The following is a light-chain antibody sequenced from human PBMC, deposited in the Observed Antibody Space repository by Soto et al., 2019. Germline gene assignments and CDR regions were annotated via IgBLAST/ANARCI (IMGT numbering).Light chain of an antibody. CDR1: QSISNY. CDR2: AAS. Sequence: DIPMTQSPSSLSASVGDRVTITCRASQSISNYLNWYQQKPGKAPKLLIYAASSLQSGVPSRFSGSGSGTDFTLTISSLQPVEFATYYCQQGYSTAWTFGQGTKVEIK. V-gene: IGKV1-39*01. J-gene: IGKJ1*01. CDR3: QQGYSTAWT.